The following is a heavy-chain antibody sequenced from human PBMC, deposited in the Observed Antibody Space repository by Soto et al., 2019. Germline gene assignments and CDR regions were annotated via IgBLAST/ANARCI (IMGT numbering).Heavy chain of an antibody. CDR1: GFTFSSYG. CDR2: IWYDGSNK. D-gene: IGHD2-15*01. V-gene: IGHV3-33*01. CDR3: ARGGYCSGGSCYSERIYGMDV. J-gene: IGHJ6*02. Sequence: QVQLVESGGGVVQPGRSLRLSCAASGFTFSSYGMHWVRQAPGKGLEWVAVIWYDGSNKYYADSVKGRFTISRDNSKNTLYLQMNSLRAEDTPVYYCARGGYCSGGSCYSERIYGMDVWGQGTTVTVSS.